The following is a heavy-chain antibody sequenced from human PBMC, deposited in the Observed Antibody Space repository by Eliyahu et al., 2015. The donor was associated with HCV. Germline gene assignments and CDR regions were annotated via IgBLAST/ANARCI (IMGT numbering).Heavy chain of an antibody. CDR1: GFTFSSYA. V-gene: IGHV3-23*01. CDR2: ISGIGGSG. D-gene: IGHD6-19*01. CDR3: AKDRGIAVAGFDY. J-gene: IGHJ4*02. Sequence: EVQLLESGGGLVQPGGSLRLSCAASGFTFSSYAMSWVRQAPGKGLEVGSGISGIGGSGLDADSVKGRFTISRDNSKNTLYLQMNSLRAEDTAVYYCAKDRGIAVAGFDYWGQGTLVTVSS.